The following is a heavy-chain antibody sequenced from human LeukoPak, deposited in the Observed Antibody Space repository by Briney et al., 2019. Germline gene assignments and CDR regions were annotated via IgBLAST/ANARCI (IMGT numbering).Heavy chain of an antibody. CDR2: ISHSGGA. Sequence: SETLSHTCTVSDGALSGYYWTWIRQSPGKGLEWIGDISHSGGANYNPSLKSRITISLDTSKNQFSLKLTSVTAADTAVYYCAIDTYYISGSYAYDLWGQGTMVTVSS. D-gene: IGHD3-10*01. CDR3: AIDTYYISGSYAYDL. CDR1: DGALSGYY. J-gene: IGHJ3*01. V-gene: IGHV4-34*01.